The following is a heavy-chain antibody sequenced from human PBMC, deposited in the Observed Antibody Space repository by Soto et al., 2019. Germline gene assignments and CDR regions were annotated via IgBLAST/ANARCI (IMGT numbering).Heavy chain of an antibody. CDR1: GGSISSGVYY. V-gene: IGHV4-31*03. J-gene: IGHJ4*02. D-gene: IGHD1-1*01. CDR2: IYYSGST. Sequence: PSETLSLTCTVSGGSISSGVYYWSWIRQHPGKGLEWIGYIYYSGSTYYNPSLKSRVTISVDTSKNQFSLKLSSVTAADTAVYYCARDPEGTGSLFDYWGQGTLVTVSS. CDR3: ARDPEGTGSLFDY.